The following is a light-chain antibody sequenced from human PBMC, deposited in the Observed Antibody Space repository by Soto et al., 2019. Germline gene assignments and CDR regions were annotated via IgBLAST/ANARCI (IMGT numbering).Light chain of an antibody. CDR3: QQYNNWPPWT. CDR1: QSVSSN. V-gene: IGKV3-15*01. CDR2: DAS. J-gene: IGKJ1*01. Sequence: EIVLTQSPATLSVSPGDGATLSCRASQSVSSNLAWYQQKPGQAPRLLIYDASTRATGVPARFSGSGSGTEFSLTISSLQSEDFAVYYCQQYNNWPPWTFGQGTKVEIK.